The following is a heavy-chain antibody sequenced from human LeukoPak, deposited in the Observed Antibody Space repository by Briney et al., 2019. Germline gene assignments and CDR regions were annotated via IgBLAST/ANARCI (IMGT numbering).Heavy chain of an antibody. D-gene: IGHD5/OR15-5a*01. J-gene: IGHJ4*02. CDR2: ISSYDGTT. CDR1: GYTFRSHG. V-gene: IGHV1-18*01. CDR3: ARDPSNSVGNRVYFDF. Sequence: ASVKVSCEASGYTFRSHGISCVRQAPGQGLEWMGWISSYDGTTKYAQKFQGRVTLTTDTSTRTAYMELRNLRSDDTAVYYCARDPSNSVGNRVYFDFWGQGTLVTVSS.